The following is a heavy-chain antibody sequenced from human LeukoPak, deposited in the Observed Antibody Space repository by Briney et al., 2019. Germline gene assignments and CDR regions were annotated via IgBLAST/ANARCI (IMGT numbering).Heavy chain of an antibody. CDR3: ARDKASVWRPFDY. J-gene: IGHJ4*02. V-gene: IGHV3-21*01. CDR2: ISSSSSYI. Sequence: GGSLRLSCAASGFTFSSYSMNRVRQAPGKELEWVSSISSSSSYIYYADSVKGRFTISRDDAKNSLYLQMNSLRAEDTAVYYCARDKASVWRPFDYWGQGTLVTVSS. D-gene: IGHD3-16*01. CDR1: GFTFSSYS.